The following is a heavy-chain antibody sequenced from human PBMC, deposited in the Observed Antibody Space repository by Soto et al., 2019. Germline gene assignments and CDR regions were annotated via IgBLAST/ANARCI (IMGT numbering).Heavy chain of an antibody. V-gene: IGHV1-2*02. D-gene: IGHD6-6*01. J-gene: IGHJ5*02. CDR3: ARAVAARSQFDP. CDR2: INPNSGGT. Sequence: GASVKVSCKASGYTFTGYYMHWVRQAPGQGLEWMGWINPNSGGTNYAQKFQGRVTMTRDTSISTAYMELNRLRSDDTAVYYCARAVAARSQFDPWGQGTLVTVSS. CDR1: GYTFTGYY.